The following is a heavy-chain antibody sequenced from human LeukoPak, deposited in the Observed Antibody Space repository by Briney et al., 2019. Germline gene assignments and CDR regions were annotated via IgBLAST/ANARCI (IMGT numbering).Heavy chain of an antibody. Sequence: GGSLRLSCAASGFTFTTYSMNWVRQAPGKGLEWVSAISSSSSYIYYADSVKGRFTISRDNAKNSLYLQVNSLRAEDTAVYYCARGLWTAHYYYYYGMDVWGRGTTVTVSS. CDR1: GFTFTTYS. CDR3: ARGLWTAHYYYYYGMDV. V-gene: IGHV3-21*01. D-gene: IGHD3/OR15-3a*01. CDR2: ISSSSSYI. J-gene: IGHJ6*02.